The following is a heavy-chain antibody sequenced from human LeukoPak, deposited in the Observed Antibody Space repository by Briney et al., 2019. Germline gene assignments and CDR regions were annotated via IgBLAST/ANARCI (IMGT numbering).Heavy chain of an antibody. CDR2: IYPGDSYT. D-gene: IGHD3-22*01. V-gene: IGHV5-51*01. CDR3: ARLRYYYDSSGYGDAFDI. CDR1: GYSFTSYW. Sequence: GGSLKISCKGSGYSFTSYWIGWVRQMPGKGLEWMGIIYPGDSYTRYSPSFQGQVTISADKSISTAYLQWSSLKASDTAMYYCARLRYYYDSSGYGDAFDIWGQGTMVTVSS. J-gene: IGHJ3*02.